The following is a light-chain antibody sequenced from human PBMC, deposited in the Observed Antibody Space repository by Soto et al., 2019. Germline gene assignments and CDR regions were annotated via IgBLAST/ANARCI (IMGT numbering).Light chain of an antibody. Sequence: DIQMTQSPSTLSASVGDRVTITCRASQSISSWLAWYQQKPGKAPKLLIYDASSLESGVPSRFSGSGSGTECTLTISSLQPDDFATYYCQQYNSYPGTCGQGTKVEIK. V-gene: IGKV1-5*01. CDR3: QQYNSYPGT. CDR1: QSISSW. J-gene: IGKJ1*01. CDR2: DAS.